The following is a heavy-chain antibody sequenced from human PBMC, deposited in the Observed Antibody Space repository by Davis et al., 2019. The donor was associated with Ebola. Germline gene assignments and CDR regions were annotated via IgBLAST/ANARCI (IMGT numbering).Heavy chain of an antibody. CDR1: GYTFTGYY. J-gene: IGHJ4*02. D-gene: IGHD6-19*01. CDR2: ISAYNGNT. Sequence: ASVKVSCKASGYTFTGYYMHWVRQAPGQGLEWMGWISAYNGNTNYAQKLQGRVTMTTDTSTSTAYMDLRSLTSDDTAVYYCARVRSSYSSGWYRRDFDYWGQGTLVTVSS. V-gene: IGHV1-18*04. CDR3: ARVRSSYSSGWYRRDFDY.